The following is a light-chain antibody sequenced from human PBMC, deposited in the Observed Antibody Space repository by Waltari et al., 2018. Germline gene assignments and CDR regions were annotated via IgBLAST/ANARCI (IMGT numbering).Light chain of an antibody. CDR1: TNDVGGYNF. CDR2: EVT. Sequence: QSALTQPASVSGSPGQSITIFCTGTTNDVGGYNFVSWYQHHPVKAPKLIIYEVTTLPSGVSTRFSGSKAGNTASLTISGLQAEDEADYYCHSYTGSRTYVFVTGTKVTVL. CDR3: HSYTGSRTYV. J-gene: IGLJ1*01. V-gene: IGLV2-14*01.